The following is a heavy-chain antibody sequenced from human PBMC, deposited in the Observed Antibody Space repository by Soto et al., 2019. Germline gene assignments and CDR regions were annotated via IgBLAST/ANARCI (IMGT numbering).Heavy chain of an antibody. CDR3: ARELYSCGGDCPYYMDY. D-gene: IGHD2-21*02. J-gene: IGHJ4*02. V-gene: IGHV1-18*01. CDR2: ISLYHHST. CDR1: GYTFTYYA. Sequence: GASVKVSCKASGYTFTYYAVTWVRQAPGQGLEWMGIISLYHHSTSYAQKFQGRLTVTADTSTTTVYMDLSSLTSEDSAVYWCARELYSCGGDCPYYMDYWGQGTLVTVSS.